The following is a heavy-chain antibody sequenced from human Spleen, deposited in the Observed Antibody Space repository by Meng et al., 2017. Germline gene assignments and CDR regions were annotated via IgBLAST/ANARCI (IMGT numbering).Heavy chain of an antibody. CDR2: IYYSGST. V-gene: IGHV4-39*07. Sequence: SETLSLTCTVSGGSISSSSYYWGWIRQPPGKGLEWIGSIYYSGSTYYNPSLKSRVTISLDTSKNQFSLKLSSVTAADTAVYYCARGSSRIVVVVAATRWYFDLWGRGTLVTVSS. CDR1: GGSISSSSYY. J-gene: IGHJ2*01. D-gene: IGHD2-15*01. CDR3: ARGSSRIVVVVAATRWYFDL.